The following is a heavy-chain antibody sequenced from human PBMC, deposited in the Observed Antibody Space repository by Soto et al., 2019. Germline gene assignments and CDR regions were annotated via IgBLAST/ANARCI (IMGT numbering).Heavy chain of an antibody. V-gene: IGHV1-3*01. Sequence: QVQLVQSGAEVKKPGASVKVSCKASGYTFTSYAMHWVRQAPGQRLEWMGWINAGNGNTKYSQKFQGRVTITRDKSEXTAYMELSSLRSEDTAVYYCAGVVRGYCGYDWSDYWGQGTLVTVSS. CDR2: INAGNGNT. J-gene: IGHJ4*02. D-gene: IGHD5-12*01. CDR3: AGVVRGYCGYDWSDY. CDR1: GYTFTSYA.